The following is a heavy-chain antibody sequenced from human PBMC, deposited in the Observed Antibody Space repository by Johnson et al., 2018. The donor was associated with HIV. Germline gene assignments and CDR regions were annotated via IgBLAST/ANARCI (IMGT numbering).Heavy chain of an antibody. CDR1: GFTFSSYG. J-gene: IGHJ3*02. CDR3: ARGWDAFDI. D-gene: IGHD2-15*01. Sequence: QVQLLESGGGVVQPGRSLRLSCAASGFTFSSYGMHWVRQAPGKGLEWVAVIWYDGSNKYYADSVKGRFTISRDNSKNTLYLQMNSLRAEDTALYYCARGWDAFDIWGQGTMVTVSS. CDR2: IWYDGSNK. V-gene: IGHV3-33*01.